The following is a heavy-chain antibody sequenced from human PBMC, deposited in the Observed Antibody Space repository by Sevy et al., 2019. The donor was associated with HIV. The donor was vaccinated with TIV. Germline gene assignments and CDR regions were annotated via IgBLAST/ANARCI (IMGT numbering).Heavy chain of an antibody. J-gene: IGHJ3*02. D-gene: IGHD6-19*01. CDR3: ARDIEEQWLGNPSYGAFDI. CDR2: IIPIFGTA. V-gene: IGHV1-69*13. Sequence: ASVKVSCKASGGTFSSYAISWVRQAPGQGLEWMGGIIPIFGTANYAQKFQGRVTITADESTSTAYMELSSLRSEDTAVYYCARDIEEQWLGNPSYGAFDIWGQGTMVTVSS. CDR1: GGTFSSYA.